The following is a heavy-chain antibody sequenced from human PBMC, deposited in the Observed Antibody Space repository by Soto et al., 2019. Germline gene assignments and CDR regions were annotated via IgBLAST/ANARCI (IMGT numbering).Heavy chain of an antibody. V-gene: IGHV1-69*01. J-gene: IGHJ6*02. CDR3: ARADRDYGDFGNYYYGMDV. Sequence: SVRVSCKAAWGTFSSYAISWVRQAPGQGLEWMGGIIPIFGTANYAQRFQGRVTITADESTSTAYMELSSLRSEDTAVYYCARADRDYGDFGNYYYGMDVWGQGTTVTVSS. CDR1: WGTFSSYA. D-gene: IGHD4-17*01. CDR2: IIPIFGTA.